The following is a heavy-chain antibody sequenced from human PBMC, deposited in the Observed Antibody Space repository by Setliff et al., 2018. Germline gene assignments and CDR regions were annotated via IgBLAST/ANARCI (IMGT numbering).Heavy chain of an antibody. Sequence: GASVKVSCKASGGTFKNYGISWVRQAPGQGLEWMGGIIPIFGTTNYAQKFQGRATIITDESTSTAYMKLSSLRSEDTAVYYCAREGVDSRSSTDYRYYMDVWGKGTTVTVYS. CDR1: GGTFKNYG. V-gene: IGHV1-69*05. CDR3: AREGVDSRSSTDYRYYMDV. J-gene: IGHJ6*03. D-gene: IGHD6-6*01. CDR2: IIPIFGTT.